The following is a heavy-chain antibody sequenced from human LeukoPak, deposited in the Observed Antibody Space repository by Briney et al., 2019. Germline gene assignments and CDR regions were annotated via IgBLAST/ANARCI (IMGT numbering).Heavy chain of an antibody. CDR1: GGSISSSSYS. Sequence: PSETLSLTCTVSGGSISSSSYSWGWIRQPPGKGLEWIGSIYYSGSTYYNPSLKSRVTISVDTSKNQFSLKLSSVTAADTAVYYCAGTGLFWPFDPWGQGTLVTVSS. V-gene: IGHV4-39*07. J-gene: IGHJ5*02. CDR3: AGTGLFWPFDP. D-gene: IGHD3-9*01. CDR2: IYYSGST.